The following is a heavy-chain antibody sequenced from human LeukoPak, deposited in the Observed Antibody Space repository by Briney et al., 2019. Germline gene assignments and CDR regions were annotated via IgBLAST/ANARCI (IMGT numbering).Heavy chain of an antibody. J-gene: IGHJ4*02. CDR1: GFTFSSYE. Sequence: GGSLRLSCAASGFTFSSYEMNWVRQAPGKGLEWVSYISSSGSTIYYADSVKGRFTISRDNAKNSLYLQMNSQRAEDTAVYYCAREGEQIDYWGQGTLVTVSS. CDR3: AREGEQIDY. CDR2: ISSSGSTI. V-gene: IGHV3-48*03. D-gene: IGHD3-16*01.